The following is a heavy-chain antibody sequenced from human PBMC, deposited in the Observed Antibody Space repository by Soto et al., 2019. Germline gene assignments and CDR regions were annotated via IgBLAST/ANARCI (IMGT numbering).Heavy chain of an antibody. CDR2: IVVGSGNT. J-gene: IGHJ3*02. CDR3: AATQLGYCSGGSCYATDDAFDI. CDR1: GFTFTSST. V-gene: IGHV1-58*01. Sequence: SVKVSCKASGFTFTSSTVQWVLQARGQRLDWIGWIVVGSGNTNYAQKFQERVTITRDMSTSTAYMELSSLRSEDTAVYYCAATQLGYCSGGSCYATDDAFDIWGQGTMVTVSS. D-gene: IGHD2-15*01.